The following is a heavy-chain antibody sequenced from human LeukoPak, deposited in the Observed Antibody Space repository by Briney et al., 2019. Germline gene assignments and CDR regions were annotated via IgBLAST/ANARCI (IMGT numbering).Heavy chain of an antibody. Sequence: PSETLSLTCAVYGGSFSGYYWSWIRQPPGKGLEWLGEINHSGSTNYNPSLKSRVTISVDTSKNQFSLKLSSVTAADTAVYHCAREMGMYYYYYYMDVWGKGTTVTVSS. CDR3: AREMGMYYYYYYMDV. V-gene: IGHV4-34*01. CDR1: GGSFSGYY. CDR2: INHSGST. D-gene: IGHD5-24*01. J-gene: IGHJ6*03.